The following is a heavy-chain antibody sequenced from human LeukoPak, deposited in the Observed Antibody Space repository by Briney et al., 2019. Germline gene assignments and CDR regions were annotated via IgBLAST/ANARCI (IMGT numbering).Heavy chain of an antibody. CDR3: TRDPLGFGVDAFDV. J-gene: IGHJ3*01. D-gene: IGHD3-3*01. Sequence: GGSLRLSCAASGFIFGTFTMNWVRQAPGKGLEWLSGILGSGSGDVTYYADSVKGRFTISRDNSRDTLFLQMNSLRAEDTAVYYCTRDPLGFGVDAFDVWGQGTMVTVSS. V-gene: IGHV3-23*01. CDR2: ILGSGSGDVT. CDR1: GFIFGTFT.